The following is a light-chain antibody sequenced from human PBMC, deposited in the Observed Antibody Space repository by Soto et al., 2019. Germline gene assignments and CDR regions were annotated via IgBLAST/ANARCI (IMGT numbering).Light chain of an antibody. CDR3: QQYNNYPYT. CDR1: QGVSSY. V-gene: IGKV1-8*01. CDR2: AAS. J-gene: IGKJ2*01. Sequence: IRMTQSPSSFSASTGDRVTITCRASQGVSSYLAWYQQKPGKAPKLLIYAASTLQSGVPSRFSGSGSGTDFTLTISCLQSEDFATYYCQQYNNYPYTFGQGTKLEIK.